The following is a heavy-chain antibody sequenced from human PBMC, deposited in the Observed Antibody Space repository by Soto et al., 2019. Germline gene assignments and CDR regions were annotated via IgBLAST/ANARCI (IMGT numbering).Heavy chain of an antibody. CDR1: GGSFSGYC. V-gene: IGHV4-34*01. CDR3: AGYSNSWQKYVKH. D-gene: IGHD6-13*01. CDR2: ICHGGGA. Sequence: SETLSLTCAVYGGSFSGYCWSWIRQTPGERLEWVGDICHGGGANYNPSLKSRVSFSMDPSKNQFSLKLNSVIAADTAVYYCAGYSNSWQKYVKHWGRGRLVTVSS. J-gene: IGHJ1*01.